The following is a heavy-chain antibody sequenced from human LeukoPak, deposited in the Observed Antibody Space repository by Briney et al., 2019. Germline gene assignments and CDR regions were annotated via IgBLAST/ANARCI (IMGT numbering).Heavy chain of an antibody. V-gene: IGHV4-39*01. Sequence: SETLSLTCTVSGGSISSSGHYWVWIRQPPGKGLEWIGSLYYSGNTYYNPSLKSRVTIFVDTSKNQFSLKLSSVTAADTAVYYCASHTSIAVADYWYFDLWGRGTLVTVSS. CDR1: GGSISSSGHY. D-gene: IGHD6-19*01. J-gene: IGHJ2*01. CDR3: ASHTSIAVADYWYFDL. CDR2: LYYSGNT.